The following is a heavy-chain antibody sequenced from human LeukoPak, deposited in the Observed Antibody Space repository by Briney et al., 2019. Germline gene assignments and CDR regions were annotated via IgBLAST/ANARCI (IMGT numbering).Heavy chain of an antibody. J-gene: IGHJ4*02. V-gene: IGHV4-59*08. CDR2: ISHGGTT. Sequence: PSETLSLTCTVSGGSISSDYWSWIRQPPGEGLEWIGYISHGGTTSYNPSLQSRVTISVDTSKNQFSLKVTSVTAADTAVYYCARRVTSSGWYRDDSWGQGTLVTVSS. CDR3: ARRVTSSGWYRDDS. D-gene: IGHD6-19*01. CDR1: GGSISSDY.